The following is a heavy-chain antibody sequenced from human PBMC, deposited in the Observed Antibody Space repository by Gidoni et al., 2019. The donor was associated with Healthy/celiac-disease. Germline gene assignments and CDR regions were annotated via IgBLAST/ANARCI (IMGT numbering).Heavy chain of an antibody. V-gene: IGHV3-33*01. CDR3: ARGVYCSGGSCLDY. CDR2: IWYDGSNK. J-gene: IGHJ4*02. D-gene: IGHD2-15*01. Sequence: QVLPVQSGGCVVRRVRSLCRSRASPALTISSYGMHWVRQDPGKGLEWVAVIWYDGSNKYYADSVKSGVTISRDNFKNTLYLKRNSLRAEDTAVYYCARGVYCSGGSCLDYWGQGTLVTVSS. CDR1: ALTISSYG.